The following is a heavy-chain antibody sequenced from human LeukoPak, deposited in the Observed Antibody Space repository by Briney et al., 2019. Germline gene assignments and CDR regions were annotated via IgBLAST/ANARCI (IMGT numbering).Heavy chain of an antibody. CDR3: AKGPLRGTAAAIDY. J-gene: IGHJ4*02. CDR1: GFTFNNYG. V-gene: IGHV3-30*18. D-gene: IGHD2-2*01. Sequence: PGKSLRLSCAASGFTFNNYGMHWVRQAPGKGLEWVAVISYDGRNIHYPDSVKGRFTISRDISTDTLWLQMDSLRTEDTAVYYRAKGPLRGTAAAIDYWGQGTLVTVSS. CDR2: ISYDGRNI.